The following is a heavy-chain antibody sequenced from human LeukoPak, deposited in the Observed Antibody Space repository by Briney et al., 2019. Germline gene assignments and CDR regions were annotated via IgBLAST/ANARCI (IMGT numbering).Heavy chain of an antibody. CDR2: INHSGST. Sequence: SETLSLTCTVSGASISSYYWSWIRQPPGKGLEWIGEINHSGSTNYNPSLKSRVTISVDTSKNQFSLKLSSVTAADTAVYYCARGLAAATTHYYYYYMDVWGKGTTVTVSS. CDR1: GASISSYY. J-gene: IGHJ6*03. D-gene: IGHD6-13*01. CDR3: ARGLAAATTHYYYYYMDV. V-gene: IGHV4-34*01.